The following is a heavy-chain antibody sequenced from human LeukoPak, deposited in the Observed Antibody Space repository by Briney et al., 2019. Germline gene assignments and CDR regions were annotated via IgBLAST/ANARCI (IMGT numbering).Heavy chain of an antibody. V-gene: IGHV3-21*01. J-gene: IGHJ4*02. Sequence: GGSLRLSCAASGFTFSSYSMNWVRQAPGKGLEWVSSISSSSSYIYYADSVKGRFTISRDNAKNSLYLQMNSLRAEDTAVYYCARAPGKTIFGVVIRRYFDYWGQGTLVTVSS. CDR2: ISSSSSYI. D-gene: IGHD3-3*01. CDR1: GFTFSSYS. CDR3: ARAPGKTIFGVVIRRYFDY.